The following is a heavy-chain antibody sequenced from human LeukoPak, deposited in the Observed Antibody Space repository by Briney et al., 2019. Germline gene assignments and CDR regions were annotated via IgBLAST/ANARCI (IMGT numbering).Heavy chain of an antibody. D-gene: IGHD3-10*01. CDR3: ARAAYYYGSGSYRYYFDY. Sequence: GGSLRLSCAASGVTVSSNYMSWGRQAPGKGLEWVSVIYSGGSTYYADSVKGRFTISRHNSKNTLYLQMNSLRAEDTAVYYCARAAYYYGSGSYRYYFDYWGQGTLVTVSS. CDR1: GVTVSSNY. CDR2: IYSGGST. J-gene: IGHJ4*02. V-gene: IGHV3-53*04.